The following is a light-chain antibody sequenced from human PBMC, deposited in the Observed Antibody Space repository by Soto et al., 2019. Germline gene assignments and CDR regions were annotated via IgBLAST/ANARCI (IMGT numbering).Light chain of an antibody. V-gene: IGLV2-18*01. Sequence: QSVLTQPPSVSGSPGQSVTISCTGTSSDVGYYNRVSWYQQPPGTAPKLLIYEVSNRPSGVPDHFSGSKSGNTASLTISGLQAEDEADYYCSLYTSSTFYVFGTGTKVTVL. CDR3: SLYTSSTFYV. CDR2: EVS. J-gene: IGLJ1*01. CDR1: SSDVGYYNR.